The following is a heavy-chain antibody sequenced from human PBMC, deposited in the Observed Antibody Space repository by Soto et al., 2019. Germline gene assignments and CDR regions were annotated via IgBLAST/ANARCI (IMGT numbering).Heavy chain of an antibody. V-gene: IGHV3-23*01. Sequence: GGSLRLSFASSGFTFSAYAMSWFRQAPGKGPEWVSSITDSGKNSYYADSVKGRFTISRDNSEMRLFLQMNSLRVEDTAVYDRANLHPTLIVGGASDAFEYWGEG. J-gene: IGHJ4*02. CDR2: ITDSGKNS. CDR1: GFTFSAYA. D-gene: IGHD3-16*02. CDR3: ANLHPTLIVGGASDAFEY.